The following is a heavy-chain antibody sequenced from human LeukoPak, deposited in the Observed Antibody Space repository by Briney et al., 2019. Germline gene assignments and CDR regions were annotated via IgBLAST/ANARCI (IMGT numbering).Heavy chain of an antibody. Sequence: PSQTLSLTCTVSGGSISSGSYYWSWIRQPAGKGLEWIGRIYTSGSTNYNPSLKSRVTISVDTSKNQFSLKLSSVTAADTAVYYCARNGHSFIAGGFDPWGQGTLVTVSS. J-gene: IGHJ5*02. CDR1: GGSISSGSYY. V-gene: IGHV4-61*02. CDR2: IYTSGST. D-gene: IGHD6-13*01. CDR3: ARNGHSFIAGGFDP.